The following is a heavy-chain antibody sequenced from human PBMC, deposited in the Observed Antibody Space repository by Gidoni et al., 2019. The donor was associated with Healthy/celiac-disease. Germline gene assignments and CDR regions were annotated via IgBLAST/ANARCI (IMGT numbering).Heavy chain of an antibody. CDR3: ARVSGTTVVTQLYGAFDI. V-gene: IGHV1-69*02. CDR1: GGTFSSYT. D-gene: IGHD4-17*01. Sequence: QVQLVQSGAEVKKPGSSVKVSCKASGGTFSSYTISWVRQAPGQGLEWMGRIIPILGIANYAQKFQGRVTITADKSTSTAYMELSSLRSEDTAVYYCARVSGTTVVTQLYGAFDIWGQGTMVTVSS. J-gene: IGHJ3*02. CDR2: IIPILGIA.